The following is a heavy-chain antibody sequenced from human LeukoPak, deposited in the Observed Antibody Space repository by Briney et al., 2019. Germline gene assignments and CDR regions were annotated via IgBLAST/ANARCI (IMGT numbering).Heavy chain of an antibody. CDR1: GYSISSGYY. D-gene: IGHD5-12*01. V-gene: IGHV4-38-2*01. CDR3: ARLTERRVPYSGYERYWFDP. J-gene: IGHJ5*02. CDR2: IYHSGST. Sequence: KPPETLSLTCAVSGYSISSGYYWGWIRQPPGKGLEWIGSIYHSGSTYYNPSLKSRVTISVDTSKNQFSLKLSSVTAADTAVYYCARLTERRVPYSGYERYWFDPWGQGTMVTVSS.